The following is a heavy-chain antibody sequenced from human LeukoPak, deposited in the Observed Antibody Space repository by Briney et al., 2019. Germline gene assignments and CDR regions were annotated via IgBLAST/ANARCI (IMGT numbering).Heavy chain of an antibody. CDR3: ARKYDSNLDY. CDR1: GYSFPTLW. Sequence: ESLKISHNGSGYSFPTLWIGWVRQMPGKGLEWMGIIYPGDSDTRYSPSFQGQVTISADKSITTAYLQWSSLKASDSAMYYCARKYDSNLDYWGQGTLVTVSS. V-gene: IGHV5-51*01. CDR2: IYPGDSDT. D-gene: IGHD3-22*01. J-gene: IGHJ4*02.